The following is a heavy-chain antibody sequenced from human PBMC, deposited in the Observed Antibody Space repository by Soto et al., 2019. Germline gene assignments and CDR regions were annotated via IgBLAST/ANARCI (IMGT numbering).Heavy chain of an antibody. CDR3: ARDSEWWRNAFDI. CDR2: ISSSSSTI. J-gene: IGHJ3*02. Sequence: EVQLVESGGGLVQPGGSLRLSCAASGFTFSSYSMNWVRQAPGKGLEWVSYISSSSSTIYYADSVKGRFTISRDNAKNSLYLKMNSLRAEDTAVYYCARDSEWWRNAFDIWGQGTMVTVSS. CDR1: GFTFSSYS. D-gene: IGHD2-15*01. V-gene: IGHV3-48*01.